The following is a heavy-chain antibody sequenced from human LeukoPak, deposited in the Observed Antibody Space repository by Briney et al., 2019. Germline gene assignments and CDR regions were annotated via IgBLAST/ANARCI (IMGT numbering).Heavy chain of an antibody. CDR1: GGSISSYY. V-gene: IGHV4-59*01. D-gene: IGHD3-3*01. Sequence: SETLSLTCTVSGGSISSYYWSWIQQPPGKGLEWIGYIYYSGSTKYKPSLKSRVTISVDTSKNQFSLKLSSVTAADTAVYYCARGRFLDAFDIWGQGTMVTVSS. J-gene: IGHJ3*02. CDR2: IYYSGST. CDR3: ARGRFLDAFDI.